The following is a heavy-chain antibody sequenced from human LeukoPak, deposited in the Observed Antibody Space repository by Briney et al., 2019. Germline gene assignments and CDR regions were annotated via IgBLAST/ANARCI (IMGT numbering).Heavy chain of an antibody. CDR1: GGSFSGYY. J-gene: IGHJ4*02. CDR3: ARVEQQLVGGEDY. V-gene: IGHV4-34*01. CDR2: INHSGST. Sequence: ETLSLTCAVYGGSFSGYYWSWIRQPPGKGLEWIGEINHSGSTNYNPSLKSRVTISVDTSKNQFSLKLSSVTAADTAVYYCARVEQQLVGGEDYWGQGTLVTVSS. D-gene: IGHD6-13*01.